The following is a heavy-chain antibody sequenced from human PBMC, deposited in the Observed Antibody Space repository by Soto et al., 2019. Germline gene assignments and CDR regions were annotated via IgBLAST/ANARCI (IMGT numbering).Heavy chain of an antibody. Sequence: QVQLVQSGAEVKKPGSSVKVSCKASGGTFGSYAISWVRQAPGQGLEWMGGIIPIPGTANYAQKCQGRVTIAADESTRTADMELSSLRSEDTAVYYCARTQGSSTSLEIYYYYYYGMDVWGQGTTVTVSS. V-gene: IGHV1-69*01. D-gene: IGHD2-2*01. CDR3: ARTQGSSTSLEIYYYYYYGMDV. CDR1: GGTFGSYA. CDR2: IIPIPGTA. J-gene: IGHJ6*02.